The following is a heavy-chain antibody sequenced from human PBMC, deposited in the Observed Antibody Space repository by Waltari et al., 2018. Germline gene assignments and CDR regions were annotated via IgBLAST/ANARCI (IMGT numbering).Heavy chain of an antibody. J-gene: IGHJ3*02. CDR3: AREDYGDYAGAFDI. CDR1: GYTFTGYY. CDR2: INPNSGGT. D-gene: IGHD4-17*01. V-gene: IGHV1-2*04. Sequence: QVQLVQSGAEVKKPGASVKVSCKASGYTFTGYYMHWVRQAPGQGLEGMGWINPNSGGTNYAQKFQGWVTMTRDTSISTAYMELSRLRSDDTAVYYCAREDYGDYAGAFDIWGQGTMVTVSS.